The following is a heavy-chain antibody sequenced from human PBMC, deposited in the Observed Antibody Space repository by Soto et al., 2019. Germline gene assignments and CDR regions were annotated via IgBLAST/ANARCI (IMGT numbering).Heavy chain of an antibody. Sequence: GGSLRLSCAASGFTFSSYAMSWVRQAPGKGLEWVSAISGSGGSTYYADSVKGRFTISRDNSKNTLYLQMNSLRAEDTAVYYFANLGPGLRLGELSLNYIDYWGQGTLVTVSS. CDR1: GFTFSSYA. CDR3: ANLGPGLRLGELSLNYIDY. J-gene: IGHJ4*02. D-gene: IGHD3-16*02. V-gene: IGHV3-23*01. CDR2: ISGSGGST.